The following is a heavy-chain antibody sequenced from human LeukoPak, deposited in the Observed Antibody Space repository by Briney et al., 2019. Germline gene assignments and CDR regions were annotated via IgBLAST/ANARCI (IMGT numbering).Heavy chain of an antibody. D-gene: IGHD4-23*01. Sequence: GASVKVSCKASGYTFTSYGISWVRQAPGQGLEWMGWISAYNGNTNYAQKLQGRVTMTTDTSTSTAYMELRSLRSDDTAVYYCARVVYGGNSDPVRWFDPWGQGTLVTVS. V-gene: IGHV1-18*01. CDR3: ARVVYGGNSDPVRWFDP. J-gene: IGHJ5*02. CDR2: ISAYNGNT. CDR1: GYTFTSYG.